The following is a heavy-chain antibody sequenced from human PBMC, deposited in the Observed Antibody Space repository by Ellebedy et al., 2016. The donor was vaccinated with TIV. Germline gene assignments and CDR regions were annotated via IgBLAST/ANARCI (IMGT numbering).Heavy chain of an antibody. V-gene: IGHV3-23*01. Sequence: GESLKISXAASGFIVSSYAMSWVRRAPGKGLEWVSTISGSGGSTWYADSVKGRFTISRDNSKNTVSFQMSSLSAEDTAVYYCAREEMGYCTRQRKCGYGMDVWGQGTTVTVSS. J-gene: IGHJ6*02. CDR2: ISGSGGST. D-gene: IGHD2-8*01. CDR3: AREEMGYCTRQRKCGYGMDV. CDR1: GFIVSSYA.